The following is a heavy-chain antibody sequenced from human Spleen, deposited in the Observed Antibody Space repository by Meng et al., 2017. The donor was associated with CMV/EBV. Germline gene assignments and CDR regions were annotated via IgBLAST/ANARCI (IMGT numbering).Heavy chain of an antibody. CDR2: IKRKADGGTS. V-gene: IGHV3-15*07. CDR3: FTGIN. Sequence: SLRVSCAASGIEFINAWMNWVRQATGKGLEWVGRIKRKADGGTSDYAAPVKGRFIISRDDSKNTMYLQMNSLKTEDTAVYYCFTGINWGQGILVTVSS. J-gene: IGHJ4*02. CDR1: GIEFINAW. D-gene: IGHD3-16*01.